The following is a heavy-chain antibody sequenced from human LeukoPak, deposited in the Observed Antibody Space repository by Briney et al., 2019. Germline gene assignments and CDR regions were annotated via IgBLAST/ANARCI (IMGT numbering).Heavy chain of an antibody. CDR1: GFTFSSYW. V-gene: IGHV3-74*01. Sequence: GGSLRLSCAASGFTFSSYWMHWVRQAPGKGLVWVSHINSDGSSITYADSVKGRFTISRDNAKNTLYLQMNSLRAEDTAVYYCARGTPGRVTIWGQGAMVTVSS. J-gene: IGHJ3*02. D-gene: IGHD2-15*01. CDR3: ARGTPGRVTI. CDR2: INSDGSSI.